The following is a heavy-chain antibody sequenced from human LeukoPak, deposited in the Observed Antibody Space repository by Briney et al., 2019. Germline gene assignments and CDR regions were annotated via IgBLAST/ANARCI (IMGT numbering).Heavy chain of an antibody. Sequence: PSETLSLTCAVYGGSFSGYYWSWIRQPLGKGLEWIGEINHSGSTNCNPSLKSRVTISVDTSKNQFSLKLSSVTAADTAVYYCARAIVVVVAATRKYYFDYWGQGTLVTVSS. V-gene: IGHV4-34*01. CDR2: INHSGST. CDR1: GGSFSGYY. CDR3: ARAIVVVVAATRKYYFDY. D-gene: IGHD2-15*01. J-gene: IGHJ4*02.